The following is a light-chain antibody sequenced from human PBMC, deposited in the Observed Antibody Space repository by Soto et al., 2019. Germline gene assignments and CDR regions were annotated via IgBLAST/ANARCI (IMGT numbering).Light chain of an antibody. CDR2: EFS. Sequence: QSALTQPPSASGSPGQSVTISCTGTSSDVGGYNYVSWYQQHPGKAPKLMIYEFSKRPSGFPDRFSDSKSGNTASLTFSGLQAEDEGDYYCSSYAGSNIVFGTGTKVTVL. CDR1: SSDVGGYNY. J-gene: IGLJ1*01. V-gene: IGLV2-8*01. CDR3: SSYAGSNIV.